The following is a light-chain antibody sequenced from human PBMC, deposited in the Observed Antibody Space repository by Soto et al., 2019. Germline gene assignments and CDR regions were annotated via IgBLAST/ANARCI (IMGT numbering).Light chain of an antibody. CDR2: ATS. J-gene: IGKJ2*01. Sequence: DIQMTQSPSSLSASVGDRVTITCRASQPISTYLNLYQQRPGKAPKFLISATSTSQSCVPARFSGSGSGTSFTLTIRPLSPEDVGSCFCQQSYTSPFTFGQGTRLEI. V-gene: IGKV1-39*01. CDR1: QPISTY. CDR3: QQSYTSPFT.